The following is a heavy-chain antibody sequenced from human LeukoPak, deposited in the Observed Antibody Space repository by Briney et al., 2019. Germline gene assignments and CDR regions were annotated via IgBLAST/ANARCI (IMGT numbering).Heavy chain of an antibody. D-gene: IGHD5-18*01. CDR2: IKQDGSEK. CDR3: AREGGYSYGPFDY. CDR1: GFTFSSYW. Sequence: GGSLRLSCAASGFTFSSYWMSWVRQAPGKGLEWVSNIKQDGSEKYYVDSVKGRFTISRDNAKNSLYLQMNSLRAEDTAVYYCAREGGYSYGPFDYWGQGTLVTVSS. J-gene: IGHJ4*02. V-gene: IGHV3-7*01.